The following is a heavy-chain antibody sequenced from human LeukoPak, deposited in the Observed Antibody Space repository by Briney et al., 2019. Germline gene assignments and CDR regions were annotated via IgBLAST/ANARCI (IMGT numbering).Heavy chain of an antibody. D-gene: IGHD3-16*02. Sequence: HPGRSLRLSCAASGFTLSSYGMPWVRQAPGKGLEGVAVIWYDGSNKYYANSVKGRFTISRDNSKNTLYLQMNSLRAEDTAVYYCAKDRLRLGELSLYYFVYWGQGTLVTVPS. CDR1: GFTLSSYG. CDR3: AKDRLRLGELSLYYFVY. CDR2: IWYDGSNK. J-gene: IGHJ4*02. V-gene: IGHV3-33*06.